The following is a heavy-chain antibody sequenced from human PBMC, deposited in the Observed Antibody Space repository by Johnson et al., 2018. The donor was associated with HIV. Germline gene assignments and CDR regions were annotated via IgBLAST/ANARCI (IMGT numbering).Heavy chain of an antibody. D-gene: IGHD3-10*01. CDR1: GFIFDDYA. Sequence: VQLVESGGGLVQPGRSLRLSCAASGFIFDDYAMHWVRQAPGKGLEWVSGISWNSGTIAYADSVKGRFIISRDNAENSLYLEMNSLRAEDTAVYYCYGYYDAFDIWGQGTMVTVSS. V-gene: IGHV3-9*01. CDR3: YGYYDAFDI. J-gene: IGHJ3*02. CDR2: ISWNSGTI.